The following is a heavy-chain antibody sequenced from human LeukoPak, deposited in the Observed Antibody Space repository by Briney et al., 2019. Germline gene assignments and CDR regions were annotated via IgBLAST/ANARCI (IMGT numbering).Heavy chain of an antibody. J-gene: IGHJ4*02. CDR1: GGSISNYY. CDR3: ARDRGFTW. Sequence: SETLSLTCTVSGGSISNYYWSWIRQSPGKGLEWIGYIYKSGSTNYSPSLKSRVTMSVDSSKNQFSLKLSSVTAADTAVYYCARDRGFTWWGQGTLVTASS. V-gene: IGHV4-59*01. D-gene: IGHD5-12*01. CDR2: IYKSGST.